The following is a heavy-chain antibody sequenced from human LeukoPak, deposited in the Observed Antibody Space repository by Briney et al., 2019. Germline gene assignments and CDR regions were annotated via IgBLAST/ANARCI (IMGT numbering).Heavy chain of an antibody. J-gene: IGHJ4*02. CDR2: IYYSGST. CDR3: ARGRTITPFDY. Sequence: KASETLSLTCTVSGGSISSYYWSWIRQPPGKGLEWIGYIYYSGSTNYNPSLKSRVTISVDTSKNQFSLKLSSVTAADTAVYYCARGRTITPFDYWGQGTLVTVSS. D-gene: IGHD1-20*01. CDR1: GGSISSYY. V-gene: IGHV4-59*12.